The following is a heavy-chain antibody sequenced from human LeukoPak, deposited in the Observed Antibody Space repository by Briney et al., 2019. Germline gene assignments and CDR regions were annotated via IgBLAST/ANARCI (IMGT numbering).Heavy chain of an antibody. Sequence: GSLRLSCAASGFTFSSYAMSWVRQPPGKGLEWIANIHYTGITQYNPSFDSRVTLSADTSKKHFSLKLTSMTAADTAVYYRTRGTDSSKIGDYWGRGISVTVSS. CDR3: TRGTDSSKIGDY. V-gene: IGHV4-39*02. D-gene: IGHD1/OR15-1a*01. J-gene: IGHJ4*02. CDR1: GFTFSSYA. CDR2: IHYTGIT.